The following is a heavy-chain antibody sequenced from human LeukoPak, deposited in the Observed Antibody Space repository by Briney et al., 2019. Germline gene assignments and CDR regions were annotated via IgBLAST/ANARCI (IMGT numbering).Heavy chain of an antibody. CDR3: ARVVVAASYYYYMDV. J-gene: IGHJ6*03. CDR1: GFTFSSYA. D-gene: IGHD2-15*01. Sequence: GRSLRLSCAASGFTFSSYAMHWVRQAPGKGLEWVANIKQDGSEKYYVDSVKGRFTISRDNAKNSLYLQMNSLRAEDTAVYYCARVVVAASYYYYMDVWGKGTTVTVSS. CDR2: IKQDGSEK. V-gene: IGHV3-7*01.